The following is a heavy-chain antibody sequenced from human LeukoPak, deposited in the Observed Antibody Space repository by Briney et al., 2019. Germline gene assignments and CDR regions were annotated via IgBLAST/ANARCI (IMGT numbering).Heavy chain of an antibody. CDR1: GGSINNYY. D-gene: IGHD3-3*01. CDR3: ARATYDGPLYFGY. Sequence: SETLSLTCTVSGGSINNYYWSWIRQPPGKGLEWIGYIYYSGSTSYNPSLKSRVAISVETSKNQFSVNLSSVTAADTAVYYCARATYDGPLYFGYWGQGTLVTVSS. J-gene: IGHJ4*02. V-gene: IGHV4-59*01. CDR2: IYYSGST.